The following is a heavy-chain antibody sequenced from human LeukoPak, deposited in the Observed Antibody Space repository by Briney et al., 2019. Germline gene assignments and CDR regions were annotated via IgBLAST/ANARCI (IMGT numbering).Heavy chain of an antibody. CDR1: GGSISSSSYY. D-gene: IGHD3-3*01. V-gene: IGHV4-39*01. CDR2: IYYSGST. CDR3: AFTLRFLEWLSNSF. J-gene: IGHJ3*01. Sequence: PSETLSLTCTVSGGSISSSSYYWGWIRQPPGKGLEWIGSIYYSGSTYYNPSLKSRVTISVDTSKSQFSLKLSSVTAADTAVYYCAFTLRFLEWLSNSFWGQGTMVTVSS.